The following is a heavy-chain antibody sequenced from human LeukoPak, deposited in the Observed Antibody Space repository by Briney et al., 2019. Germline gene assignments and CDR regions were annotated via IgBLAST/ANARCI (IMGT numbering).Heavy chain of an antibody. CDR3: ARHSEWELLYYFDY. J-gene: IGHJ4*02. D-gene: IGHD1-26*01. V-gene: IGHV4-59*08. CDR1: GGSISSYY. CDR2: IYYSGST. Sequence: KPSETLSLTCTVSGGSISSYYWSWIRQPPGKGLEWIGYIYYSGSTNYNPSLKSRVTISVDTSKNQFSLKLSSVTAADTAVYYCARHSEWELLYYFDYWGQGTLVTVSS.